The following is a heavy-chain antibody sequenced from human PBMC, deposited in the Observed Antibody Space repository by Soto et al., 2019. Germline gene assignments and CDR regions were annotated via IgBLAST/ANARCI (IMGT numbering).Heavy chain of an antibody. CDR2: IIPIFGTA. D-gene: IGHD3-16*01. Sequence: SVKVSCKASGGTFSSYAISWVRQAPGQGLEWMGGIIPIFGTANNAQKFQGRVTITTDASTSTAYMELSSLRSEDSAVYYCARARLFLMTTFWFDPLGLGTLVTFSS. CDR1: GGTFSSYA. CDR3: ARARLFLMTTFWFDP. V-gene: IGHV1-69*05. J-gene: IGHJ5*02.